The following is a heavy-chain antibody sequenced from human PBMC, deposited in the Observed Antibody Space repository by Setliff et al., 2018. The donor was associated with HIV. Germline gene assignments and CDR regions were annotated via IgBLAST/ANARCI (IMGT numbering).Heavy chain of an antibody. J-gene: IGHJ5*01. CDR1: DASINNYY. CDR3: ARLGALWGTPHFDS. D-gene: IGHD3-16*01. V-gene: IGHV4-59*01. CDR2: VLYSGYA. Sequence: SETLSLTCTIFDASINNYYWHWIRQPPGKGLEWIGCVLYSGYAEYSSALKRRVTMSIDTSRSQFSLQLTSATAADTAVYYCARLGALWGTPHFDSWGQGALVTVSS.